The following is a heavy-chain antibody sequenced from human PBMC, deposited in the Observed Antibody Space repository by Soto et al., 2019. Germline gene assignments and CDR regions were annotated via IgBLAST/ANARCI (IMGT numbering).Heavy chain of an antibody. D-gene: IGHD2-15*01. CDR2: ISWNSVSI. V-gene: IGHV3-9*01. CDR3: ARGPYCSGGTCFSGHVTDPYYFYY. Sequence: EVQLVESGGGLVQPGRSLRLSCAASGFTFDDYAMHWVRQAPEKGLEWVSGISWNSVSIAYGDAVKGRFTISRDNAKNSLYLQMNSLTPEDTALYYCARGPYCSGGTCFSGHVTDPYYFYYWGQGTLVTVSS. CDR1: GFTFDDYA. J-gene: IGHJ4*02.